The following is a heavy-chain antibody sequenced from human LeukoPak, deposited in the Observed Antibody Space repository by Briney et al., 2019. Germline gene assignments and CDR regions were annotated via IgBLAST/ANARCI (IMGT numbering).Heavy chain of an antibody. J-gene: IGHJ4*02. V-gene: IGHV3-53*01. CDR1: GFTVSSNY. D-gene: IGHD4-17*01. Sequence: PGGSLRLSCAASGFTVSSNYMSWVRQAPGKGLEWVSIIYSGGSTFYADSVKGRFTISRDNAKNSVYLQMNSLRAEDTAVYYCAREDGDRWYFDYWGQGTLVTVSS. CDR3: AREDGDRWYFDY. CDR2: IYSGGST.